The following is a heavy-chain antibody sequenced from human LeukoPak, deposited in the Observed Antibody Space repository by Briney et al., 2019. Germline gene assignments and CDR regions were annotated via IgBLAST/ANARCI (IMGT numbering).Heavy chain of an antibody. J-gene: IGHJ4*02. Sequence: SQTLSLTCTVSGGSISSGSNYWSWIRQPAGKGLEWIGRIYTSGSTNYNPSLKSRVTISVDTSKNQFSLKLSSVTAADTAVYYCARDKNWVFDYWGQGTLVTVSS. V-gene: IGHV4-61*02. CDR2: IYTSGST. CDR1: GGSISSGSNY. CDR3: ARDKNWVFDY. D-gene: IGHD7-27*01.